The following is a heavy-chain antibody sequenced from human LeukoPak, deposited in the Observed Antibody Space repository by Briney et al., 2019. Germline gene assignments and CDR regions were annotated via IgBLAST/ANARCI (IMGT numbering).Heavy chain of an antibody. CDR1: GFTFSSYG. CDR2: IRYDGSNK. J-gene: IGHJ4*02. D-gene: IGHD1-26*01. CDR3: AKMGSKVGATLGFDY. Sequence: QSGGSLRLSCAASGFTFSSYGMHWVRQAPGKGLEWVAFIRYDGSNKYYADSVKGRFTISRDNSKNTLYLQMNSLRAEDTAVYYCAKMGSKVGATLGFDYWGQGTLVTVSS. V-gene: IGHV3-30*02.